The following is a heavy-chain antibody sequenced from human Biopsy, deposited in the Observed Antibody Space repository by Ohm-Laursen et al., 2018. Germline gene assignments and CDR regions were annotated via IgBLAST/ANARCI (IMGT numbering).Heavy chain of an antibody. CDR3: ARSPGRDRMDV. V-gene: IGHV3-48*04. D-gene: IGHD1-14*01. CDR2: INVYSNKK. CDR1: EFTFSGYS. J-gene: IGHJ6*02. Sequence: SLRLSCAASEFTFSGYSMTWVRQAPGRGLEWVSYINVYSNKKYYADSVKGRFIVSRDNDKNSLYLQMNSLRAEDTAVYHCARSPGRDRMDVRGQGTTVIVSS.